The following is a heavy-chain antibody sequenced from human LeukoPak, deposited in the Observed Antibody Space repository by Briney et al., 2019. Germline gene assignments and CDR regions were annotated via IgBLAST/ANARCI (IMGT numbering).Heavy chain of an antibody. J-gene: IGHJ4*02. CDR3: ARFTPYYDSSGYYASLNDY. Sequence: ASVKVSCKASGYTFTGYYMHWVRQAPGQGLEWMGWINPNSGGTNYAQKFQGRVTMTRDTSISTAYMELSRLRSDDTAVYYCARFTPYYDSSGYYASLNDYWGQGTLVTVSS. V-gene: IGHV1-2*02. CDR2: INPNSGGT. CDR1: GYTFTGYY. D-gene: IGHD3-22*01.